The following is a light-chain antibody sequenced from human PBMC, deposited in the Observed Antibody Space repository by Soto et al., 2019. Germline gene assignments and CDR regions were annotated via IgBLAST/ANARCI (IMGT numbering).Light chain of an antibody. V-gene: IGKV3-11*01. CDR3: LQRSDWPLT. Sequence: DIILTQSPDTLSLSPGERATLSCRASQYVRTFLAWYQQKPGQAPRLLISDASYRATGIPPRFSGSGSGTDFTLTISSLEPEDFAVYYCLQRSDWPLTFGGGSKVEI. CDR1: QYVRTF. CDR2: DAS. J-gene: IGKJ4*01.